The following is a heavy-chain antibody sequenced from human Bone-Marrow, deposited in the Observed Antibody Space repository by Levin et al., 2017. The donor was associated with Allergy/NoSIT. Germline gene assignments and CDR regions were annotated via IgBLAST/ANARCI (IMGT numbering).Heavy chain of an antibody. CDR3: ARHKRSDFVNAIQLYFDL. Sequence: PSETLSLTCTVSGDSISSYHWSWIRQSPGKGLMWLGYILYSGGTNYSPSLGGRLAMSVDTSKNQFSLQLRSVTAAATAVYYCARHKRSDFVNAIQLYFDLWGRGTLVTVSS. CDR2: ILYSGGT. V-gene: IGHV4-59*08. CDR1: GDSISSYH. J-gene: IGHJ2*01. D-gene: IGHD2/OR15-2a*01.